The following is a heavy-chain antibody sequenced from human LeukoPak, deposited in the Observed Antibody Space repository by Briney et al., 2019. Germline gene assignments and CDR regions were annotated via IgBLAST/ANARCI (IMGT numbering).Heavy chain of an antibody. CDR2: IIPILGIA. J-gene: IGHJ4*02. D-gene: IGHD5-24*01. Sequence: SVKVSCKASGYTFTSYGISWVRQAPGQGLEWMGRIIPILGIANYAQKFQGRVTITADKSTSTAYMELSSLRSEDTAVYYCARGPVEMATIWWGQGTLVTVSS. V-gene: IGHV1-69*04. CDR3: ARGPVEMATIW. CDR1: GYTFTSYG.